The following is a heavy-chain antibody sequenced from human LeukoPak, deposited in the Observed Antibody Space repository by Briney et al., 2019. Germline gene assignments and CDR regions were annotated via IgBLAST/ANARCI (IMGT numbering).Heavy chain of an antibody. D-gene: IGHD4-17*01. Sequence: PSETLSLTCIVSDASFSSHYWTWIRQPPGKGLEWIGYISYTGSTNYNPSLKSRVTISVDTSKNQFSLKLSSVTAADTAVYYCARDPTTVTKGFDIWGQGTMVTVFS. CDR2: ISYTGST. J-gene: IGHJ3*02. CDR3: ARDPTTVTKGFDI. CDR1: DASFSSHY. V-gene: IGHV4-59*11.